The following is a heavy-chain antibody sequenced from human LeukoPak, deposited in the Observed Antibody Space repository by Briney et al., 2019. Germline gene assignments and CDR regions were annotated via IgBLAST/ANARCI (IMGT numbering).Heavy chain of an antibody. CDR3: ARGGSVWGSYRLNWFDP. J-gene: IGHJ5*02. CDR2: INPNSGGT. V-gene: IGHV1-2*04. Sequence: GASVKVSCKASGYTFTGYYMHWVRQAPGQGLEWMGWINPNSGGTNYAQKFQGWVTMTRDTSISTAYMELSRLRSDDTAVYYCARGGSVWGSYRLNWFDPWGQGTLVTVSS. D-gene: IGHD3-16*02. CDR1: GYTFTGYY.